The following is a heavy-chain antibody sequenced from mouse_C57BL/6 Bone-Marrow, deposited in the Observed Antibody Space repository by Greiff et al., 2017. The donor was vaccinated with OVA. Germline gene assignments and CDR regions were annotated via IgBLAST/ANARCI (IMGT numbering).Heavy chain of an antibody. CDR3: ARRAILPYYYGD. CDR1: GFSFTSYG. Sequence: QVQLQQSGPGLVQPSQSLSITCTVSGFSFTSYGVHWVRQSPGKGLEWLGEIWSGGSSDYNADFISRLSISKDNSKSQVFFKMNSLHAYDTAIYYCARRAILPYYYGDWGQGATLTVSS. V-gene: IGHV2-2*01. CDR2: IWSGGSS. D-gene: IGHD3-1*01. J-gene: IGHJ2*01.